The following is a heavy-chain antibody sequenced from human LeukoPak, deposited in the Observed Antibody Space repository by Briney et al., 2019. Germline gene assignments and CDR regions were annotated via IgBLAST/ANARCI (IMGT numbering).Heavy chain of an antibody. V-gene: IGHV3-23*01. D-gene: IGHD1-26*01. CDR2: ISGNSVTI. CDR1: GSTFSTYP. J-gene: IGHJ4*02. Sequence: PGGSLRLSCTASGSTFSTYPMTWVRQAPGQGLEWVSAISGNSVTIYYADSVKGRFTIPRDNSKNTLYLQMYSLRAEDTAVYYCAKILSGTYSFDLWGQGTLVTVSS. CDR3: AKILSGTYSFDL.